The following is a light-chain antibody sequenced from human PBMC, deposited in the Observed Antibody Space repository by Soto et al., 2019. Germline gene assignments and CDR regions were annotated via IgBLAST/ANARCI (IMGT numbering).Light chain of an antibody. CDR3: QQYDSWPPVI. V-gene: IGKV3-15*01. Sequence: ETVMTQSPATLSVSPGERVTLSCRASQSVSGKFVWYQQQPGQPPSILIYAAATRATGVPARCSGSGSATKFTLTITSLQSEDFSVEFCQQYDSWPPVIFGEGTKVEIK. CDR1: QSVSGK. J-gene: IGKJ4*01. CDR2: AAA.